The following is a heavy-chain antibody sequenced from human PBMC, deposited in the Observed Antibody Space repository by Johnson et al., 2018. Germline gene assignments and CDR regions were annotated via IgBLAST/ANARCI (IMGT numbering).Heavy chain of an antibody. V-gene: IGHV3-9*01. CDR3: AKDPSHSSYFYYMDV. CDR2: ISWNSGRV. CDR1: GFTFDDFV. J-gene: IGHJ6*03. Sequence: VQLVQSGGGLVQPGRSXRLSCAASGFTFDDFVMHWVRQPPGKGLEWVSGISWNSGRVAYAESVKGRFTISRDNAKKSLYLQMNSLTPKDTAVYYCAKDPSHSSYFYYMDVWGQGTTVTVSS.